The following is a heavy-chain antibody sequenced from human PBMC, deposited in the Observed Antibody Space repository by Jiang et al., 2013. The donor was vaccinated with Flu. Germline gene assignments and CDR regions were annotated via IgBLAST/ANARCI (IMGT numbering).Heavy chain of an antibody. D-gene: IGHD5-24*01. CDR3: ARDPPDSDSYGNAFDI. J-gene: IGHJ3*02. V-gene: IGHV3-48*01. Sequence: GRFTXSRDNAKNSLYLQMNSLRVEDTAVYYCARDPPDSDSYGNAFDIWGQGTVVTVSS.